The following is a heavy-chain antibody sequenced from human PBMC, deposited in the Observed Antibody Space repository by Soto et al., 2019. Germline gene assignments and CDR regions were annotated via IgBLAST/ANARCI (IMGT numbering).Heavy chain of an antibody. CDR1: GGTFSRYT. CDR3: ASHFTGVLVLGASPPGGDNYGWDV. V-gene: IGHV1-69*02. CDR2: IIPILDIP. Sequence: QVQLVQSVAEVNKPGSSVKVSCKASGGTFSRYTISWVRQAPGQGLEWMGRIIPILDIPNYAQNFQGRVTITADKSTSTAYMELSSLRSDDTAVYYCASHFTGVLVLGASPPGGDNYGWDVWGQGTTVTVSS. J-gene: IGHJ6*02. D-gene: IGHD2-15*01.